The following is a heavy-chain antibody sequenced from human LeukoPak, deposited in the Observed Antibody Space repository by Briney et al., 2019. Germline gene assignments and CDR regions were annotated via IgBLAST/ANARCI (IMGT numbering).Heavy chain of an antibody. Sequence: GGSLRLSCAASGFTFSSYWMSWVRQAPGKGLEWVANIKQDGSEKYYVDSVKGRFTISRDNAKNSLYLQMNSLRAEDTAVYYCAREWVRGVIIKEDYFDYWGQGTLVTVSS. V-gene: IGHV3-7*01. CDR3: AREWVRGVIIKEDYFDY. CDR2: IKQDGSEK. CDR1: GFTFSSYW. D-gene: IGHD3-10*01. J-gene: IGHJ4*02.